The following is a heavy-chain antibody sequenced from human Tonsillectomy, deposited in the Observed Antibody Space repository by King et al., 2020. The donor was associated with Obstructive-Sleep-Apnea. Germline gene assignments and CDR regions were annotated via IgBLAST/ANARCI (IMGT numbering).Heavy chain of an antibody. Sequence: VQLVESGGGLVQPGRSLRLSCAASGFTFDDYAMHWVRQAPGKGLEWVSGISCNSGTSGYVDSVKGRFTISRDNAKNSLYLQMNSLRAEDTALYYCVKGDYGSGQSGGDVWGQGTTVTVSS. CDR3: VKGDYGSGQSGGDV. CDR1: GFTFDDYA. CDR2: ISCNSGTS. J-gene: IGHJ6*02. V-gene: IGHV3-9*01. D-gene: IGHD3-10*01.